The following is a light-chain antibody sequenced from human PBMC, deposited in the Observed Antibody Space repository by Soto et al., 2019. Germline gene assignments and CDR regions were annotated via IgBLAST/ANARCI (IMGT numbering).Light chain of an antibody. CDR2: GAS. Sequence: EIVMTQSPATLSVSPGERATLSCRASQSVSSNLAWYQQKPGQAPSLLIYGASTRATSIPARFSGSGSGTEFTLTISSLQSEDFAVYYCQQYNNWPFTFGPGTKVDIK. CDR3: QQYNNWPFT. V-gene: IGKV3-15*01. J-gene: IGKJ3*01. CDR1: QSVSSN.